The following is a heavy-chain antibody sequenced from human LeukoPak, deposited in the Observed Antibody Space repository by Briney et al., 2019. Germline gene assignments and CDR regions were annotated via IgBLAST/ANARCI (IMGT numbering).Heavy chain of an antibody. D-gene: IGHD6-6*01. V-gene: IGHV3-48*03. CDR3: ARDGFRYTSSSGRYYYYGMDV. CDR2: ISSSCITI. Sequence: PGGSLTLSCAASGFTFSSYEMNWVRQAPWKGLEWVSYISSSCITIYYAASVKGRFTISRDNAKNSLYLQMNSLRAEDTAVYYCARDGFRYTSSSGRYYYYGMDVWGQGTTVTVSS. CDR1: GFTFSSYE. J-gene: IGHJ6*02.